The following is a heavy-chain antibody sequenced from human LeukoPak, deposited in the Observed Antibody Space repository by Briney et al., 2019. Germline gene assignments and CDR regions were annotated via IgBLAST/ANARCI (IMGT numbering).Heavy chain of an antibody. CDR1: GFTFSSYG. CDR3: ARQQDYYFDY. J-gene: IGHJ4*02. CDR2: IWYDGSKK. Sequence: GSLRLSCTASGFTFSSYGIHWVRQAPGKGLEWVAVIWYDGSKKYYADSVKGRFTISRDNSKNTLNLQMNSLRAEDTAVNYCARQQDYYFDYWGQGTLVTVSS. V-gene: IGHV3-33*01. D-gene: IGHD6-13*01.